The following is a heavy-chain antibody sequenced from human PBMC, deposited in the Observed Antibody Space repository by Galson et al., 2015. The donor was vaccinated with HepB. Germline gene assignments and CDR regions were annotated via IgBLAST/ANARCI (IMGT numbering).Heavy chain of an antibody. V-gene: IGHV4-30-4*07. CDR2: IYDSGNT. CDR3: ARASPGYAYGTGDAFDI. Sequence: TLSLTCAVSGGSINSGAYSWSWIRQPPGKGLEWIGYIYDSGNTYYNPSLKSRVSISLDTSKKQFSLNLRSVTAADTAVYYCARASPGYAYGTGDAFDIWGQGTLATVSA. D-gene: IGHD5-18*01. CDR1: GGSINSGAYS. J-gene: IGHJ3*02.